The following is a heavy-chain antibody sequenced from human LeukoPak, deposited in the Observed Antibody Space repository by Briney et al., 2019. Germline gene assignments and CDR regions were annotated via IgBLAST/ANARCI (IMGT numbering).Heavy chain of an antibody. CDR2: IYSGGST. CDR1: GVTVSDNY. V-gene: IGHV3-53*01. D-gene: IGHD3-10*01. CDR3: AKDGFTTSGTYYDY. Sequence: GGSLRLSCAASGVTVSDNYMSWVRQAPGKGLEWVSLIYSGGSTYYADSVKGRFTISRDNSKNTLYLQMNSLRAEDTAVYYCAKDGFTTSGTYYDYWGQGTLVTVSP. J-gene: IGHJ4*02.